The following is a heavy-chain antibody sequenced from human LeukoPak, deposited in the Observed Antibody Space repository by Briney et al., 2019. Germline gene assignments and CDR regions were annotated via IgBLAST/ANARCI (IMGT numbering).Heavy chain of an antibody. D-gene: IGHD6-6*01. CDR1: GFTFSSDW. CDR2: IKQDGSEK. V-gene: IGHV3-7*01. Sequence: GGSLRLSCAASGFTFSSDWMSWVRQAPGKGLEWVANIKQDGSEKYYVDSVKGRFTISRDNAKNSLYLQMNSLRAEDTAVYYCARDIISKGKIAAYDYWGQGTLVTVSS. J-gene: IGHJ4*02. CDR3: ARDIISKGKIAAYDY.